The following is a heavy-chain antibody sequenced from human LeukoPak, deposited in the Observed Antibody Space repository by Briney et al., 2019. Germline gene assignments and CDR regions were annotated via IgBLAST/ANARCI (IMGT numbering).Heavy chain of an antibody. J-gene: IGHJ4*02. CDR1: GFTFSRYW. Sequence: GGSLRLSCAASGFTFSRYWMHWVRQAPGKGLEWVANIKGDGSDNHYVDSVRGRFTISRDNAKNSLYLQMNSLRAEDTAVYYCARDLGYYRADYWGQGTLVTVSS. CDR2: IKGDGSDN. CDR3: ARDLGYYRADY. D-gene: IGHD1-26*01. V-gene: IGHV3-7*04.